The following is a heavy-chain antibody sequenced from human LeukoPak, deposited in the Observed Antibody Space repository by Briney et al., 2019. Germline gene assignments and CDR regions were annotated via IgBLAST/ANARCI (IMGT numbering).Heavy chain of an antibody. D-gene: IGHD1-26*01. CDR3: TTAVVGARGFDY. V-gene: IGHV3-15*01. Sequence: GGSLRLSCAASGFTFSNAWMSWVRQAPGKGLEWVGRIKSKTDGGTTDYAAPVKGRFTISRDDLKNTLYLQMNSLKTEDTAVYYCTTAVVGARGFDYWGQGTLVTVSS. J-gene: IGHJ4*02. CDR1: GFTFSNAW. CDR2: IKSKTDGGTT.